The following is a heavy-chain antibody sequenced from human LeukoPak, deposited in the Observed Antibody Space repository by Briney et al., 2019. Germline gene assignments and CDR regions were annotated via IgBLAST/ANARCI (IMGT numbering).Heavy chain of an antibody. V-gene: IGHV4-61*02. Sequence: SETLSLTCTVSGGSISSGSYYWSWIRQPAGNGLEWIGRIYTSGSTNYNPSLKSRVTILLAPSKNQFSLKLSSVTAADTAVYYCARDRITMVRGVIIPNWFDPWGQGTLVTVSS. CDR3: ARDRITMVRGVIIPNWFDP. J-gene: IGHJ5*02. CDR2: IYTSGST. D-gene: IGHD3-10*01. CDR1: GGSISSGSYY.